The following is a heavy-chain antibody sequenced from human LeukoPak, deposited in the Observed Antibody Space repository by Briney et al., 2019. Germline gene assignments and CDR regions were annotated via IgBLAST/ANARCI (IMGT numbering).Heavy chain of an antibody. CDR2: INHSGNT. J-gene: IGHJ4*02. CDR1: GGSFSGYY. D-gene: IGHD5-18*01. V-gene: IGHV4-34*01. CDR3: ARVVRGYSYGHKYYFDY. Sequence: SETLSLTCAVYGGSFSGYYWSWIRQPPGKGLEWIGEINHSGNTNYNPSLKSRVTISVDTSKNQFSLKLSSVTAADTAVYYCARVVRGYSYGHKYYFDYWGQGTLVTVSS.